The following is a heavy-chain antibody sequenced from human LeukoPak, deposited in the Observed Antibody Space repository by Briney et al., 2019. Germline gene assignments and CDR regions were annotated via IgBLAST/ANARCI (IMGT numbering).Heavy chain of an antibody. J-gene: IGHJ4*02. Sequence: PSETLSLTCTVSGGSITNYYWSWIRQPPGKGLEWIGYIYYSGSTNYNPSLKSRVTISVDTSKNQFSLKLSSVTAADTAMYYCARLEPRSWATNYFDYWGQGTLVTVSS. CDR2: IYYSGST. CDR1: GGSITNYY. V-gene: IGHV4-59*08. D-gene: IGHD1-26*01. CDR3: ARLEPRSWATNYFDY.